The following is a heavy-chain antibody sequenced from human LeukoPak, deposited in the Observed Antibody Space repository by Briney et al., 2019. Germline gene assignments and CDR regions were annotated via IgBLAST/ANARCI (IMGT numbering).Heavy chain of an antibody. CDR2: IIPIFGTA. Sequence: ASVKVSCKASGGTFSSYAISWVRQAPGQGLEWIGGIIPIFGTANYAQKLQGRVTITADKSTSTAYMELSSLRSEDTAVYYCARVDGYSSGLTSHTHNWFDPWGQGTLVTVSS. D-gene: IGHD6-19*01. CDR1: GGTFSSYA. CDR3: ARVDGYSSGLTSHTHNWFDP. V-gene: IGHV1-69*06. J-gene: IGHJ5*02.